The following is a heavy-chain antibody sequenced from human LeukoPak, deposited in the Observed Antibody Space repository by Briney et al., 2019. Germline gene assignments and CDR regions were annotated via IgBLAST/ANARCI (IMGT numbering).Heavy chain of an antibody. CDR2: INPSGGST. CDR1: GYTFTSYY. J-gene: IGHJ6*03. CDR3: ARTPTNDSSGHWSDYYYYMDV. V-gene: IGHV1-46*01. Sequence: ASVTVSCKASGYTFTSYYMHWVRQAPGQGLEWMGIINPSGGSTSYAQKFQGRVTINRDIPTSTVYMELSSQRSEDTAVYYCARTPTNDSSGHWSDYYYYMDVWGKGTTVTVSS. D-gene: IGHD3-22*01.